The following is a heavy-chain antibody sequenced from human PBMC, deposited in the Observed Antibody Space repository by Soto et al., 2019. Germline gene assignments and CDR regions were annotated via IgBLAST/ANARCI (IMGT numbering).Heavy chain of an antibody. CDR2: ISGSGGST. J-gene: IGHJ4*02. Sequence: PGGSLRLSCAASGFTFSSYAMSWVRQAPGKGLEWVSAISGSGGSTYYADSVKGRFTISRDNSKNTLYLQMNSLRAEDTAVYYCAKDLRGYYGSGSYYYFDYWGQGTLVTVS. CDR3: AKDLRGYYGSGSYYYFDY. V-gene: IGHV3-23*01. D-gene: IGHD3-10*01. CDR1: GFTFSSYA.